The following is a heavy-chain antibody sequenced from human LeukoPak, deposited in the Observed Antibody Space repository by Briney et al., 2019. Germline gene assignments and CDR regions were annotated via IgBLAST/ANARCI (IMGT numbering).Heavy chain of an antibody. CDR1: GHTFTSYG. V-gene: IGHV1-18*01. CDR3: ASDDFRITMVRGVIIDAFDI. Sequence: ASVKVSCKASGHTFTSYGISWAGQAPGQGLEWMGWISAYNGNTNYAQKLQGRVTMTTDTSTSTAYMELRSLRSDDTAVYYCASDDFRITMVRGVIIDAFDIWGQGTMVTVSS. CDR2: ISAYNGNT. D-gene: IGHD3-10*01. J-gene: IGHJ3*02.